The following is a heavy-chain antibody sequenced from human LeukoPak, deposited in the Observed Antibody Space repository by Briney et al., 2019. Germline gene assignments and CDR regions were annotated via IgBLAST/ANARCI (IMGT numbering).Heavy chain of an antibody. V-gene: IGHV3-64*01. Sequence: GGSLRLSCAASGFTFSSYAMHWVRQAPGKGLEYVSAISSNGGSTYYANSVKGRFTISRDNSMNTLYLQMGSLRAEDMAVYYCARGFYDYVWGSYRHPHYFDYWGQGTLVTVSS. CDR3: ARGFYDYVWGSYRHPHYFDY. D-gene: IGHD3-16*02. CDR1: GFTFSSYA. CDR2: ISSNGGST. J-gene: IGHJ4*02.